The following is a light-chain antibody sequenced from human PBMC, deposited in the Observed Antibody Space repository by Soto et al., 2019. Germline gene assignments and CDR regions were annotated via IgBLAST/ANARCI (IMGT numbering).Light chain of an antibody. CDR3: RHYNSYSEA. J-gene: IGKJ1*01. CDR2: KAS. CDR1: QTISSW. Sequence: DIQMTQSPSTLSGSVGDRVTITCRASQTISSWLAWYQQKPGKAPKLLIYKASTLKSGVPSRFSGSGSGTEFTLTISSLQPDDFATYYCRHYNSYSEAFGQGTKGDIK. V-gene: IGKV1-5*03.